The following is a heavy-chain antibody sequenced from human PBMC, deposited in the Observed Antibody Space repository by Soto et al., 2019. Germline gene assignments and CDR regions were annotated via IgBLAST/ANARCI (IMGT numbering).Heavy chain of an antibody. CDR2: IYYSGST. CDR1: GGSISSYY. J-gene: IGHJ3*02. Sequence: SETLSLTCTVSGGSISSYYWSWIRQPPGKGLERIGYIYYSGSTNYNPSIKSRVTISVDTSKNQFSLKLSSVTAAYTAVYYCAREMATIQDAFDIWGQGTMVTVSS. D-gene: IGHD5-12*01. CDR3: AREMATIQDAFDI. V-gene: IGHV4-59*01.